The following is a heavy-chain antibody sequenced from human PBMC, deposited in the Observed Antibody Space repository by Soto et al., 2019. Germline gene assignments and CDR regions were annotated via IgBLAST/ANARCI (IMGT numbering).Heavy chain of an antibody. CDR2: ISGSGGST. D-gene: IGHD6-19*01. CDR1: GFTFNSYA. Sequence: EVQLLESGGGLVQPGGSLRLSCAASGFTFNSYAMSWVRQAPGKGLEWVSTISGSGGSTYYADSVKGRFTISRDNSKNTLYLQRNSLRAEDTAVYYCGNGGGDYSSGWYGAFDIWGQGTMVTVSS. CDR3: GNGGGDYSSGWYGAFDI. V-gene: IGHV3-23*01. J-gene: IGHJ3*02.